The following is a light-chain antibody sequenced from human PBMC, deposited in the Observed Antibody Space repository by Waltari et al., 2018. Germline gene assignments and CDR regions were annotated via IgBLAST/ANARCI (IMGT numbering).Light chain of an antibody. CDR2: GAS. Sequence: TFRASHSISNFLIWYQQKPGKAPKLLIYGASTLQTGVPSRFSGSGSGTDFTLTISSVQPEDFAAYYCQQSYRIPPTFGGGTKVEI. CDR3: QQSYRIPPT. J-gene: IGKJ4*01. CDR1: HSISNF. V-gene: IGKV1-39*01.